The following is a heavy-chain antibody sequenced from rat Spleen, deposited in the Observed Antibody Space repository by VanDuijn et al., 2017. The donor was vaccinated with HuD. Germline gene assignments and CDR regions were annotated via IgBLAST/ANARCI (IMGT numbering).Heavy chain of an antibody. J-gene: IGHJ2*01. Sequence: EIQLQESGPGLVKPSQSLSLTCSVTGYTIPSGYDWSWIRKFPGNKMEWMGYITYSGSTKYNPSLKSRISITRDTSKNQFFQQLNSVTTEDTATYYCARKAIRGFDYWGQGVMVTVSS. D-gene: IGHD4-3*01. V-gene: IGHV3-4*01. CDR1: GYTIPSGYD. CDR3: ARKAIRGFDY. CDR2: ITYSGST.